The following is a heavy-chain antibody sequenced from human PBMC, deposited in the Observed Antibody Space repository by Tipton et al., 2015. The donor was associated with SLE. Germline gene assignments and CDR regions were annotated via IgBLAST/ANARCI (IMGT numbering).Heavy chain of an antibody. CDR1: GYTFTNYD. Sequence: QSGPEVKKPGASVKVSCKASGYTFTNYDINWVRQATGQGLEWMGWMNPNSGNTGCAQKFQGRVTMTTDTSTSTAYMELRSLRSDEPGVFYRAREPSARDRSGYPSRGIYFYYKGVLGKGTPVPVSS. CDR2: MNPNSGNT. V-gene: IGHV1-8*01. D-gene: IGHD3-22*01. J-gene: IGHJ6*03. CDR3: AREPSARDRSGYPSRGIYFYYKGV.